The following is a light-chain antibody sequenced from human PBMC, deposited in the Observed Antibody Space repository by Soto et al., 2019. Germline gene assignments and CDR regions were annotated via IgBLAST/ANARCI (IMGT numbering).Light chain of an antibody. CDR3: QQFNTCPRT. CDR2: AAS. CDR1: QGINNF. Sequence: DIQLTQSPSFLSASVGDRVTITCRASQGINNFLAWYQQKPGKAPKLLIFAASTLQSGVPSRFSGSGSGTDFSLTISSLQPEDFAIYYCQQFNTCPRTFGQGTTVELK. V-gene: IGKV1-9*01. J-gene: IGKJ1*01.